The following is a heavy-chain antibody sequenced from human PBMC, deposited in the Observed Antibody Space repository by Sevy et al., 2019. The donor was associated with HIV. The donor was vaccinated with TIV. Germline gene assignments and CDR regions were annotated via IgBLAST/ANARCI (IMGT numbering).Heavy chain of an antibody. CDR2: INSSSSYI. Sequence: GGSLRLSCAASGFTFSSYSMNWVRQAPGKGLEWVSSINSSSSYIYYADSVKGRFTISRDNAKNSLYLQMNSLRAEDTAVYYCARGREGFRYYYGMDVWGQGTTVTVSS. V-gene: IGHV3-21*01. J-gene: IGHJ6*02. D-gene: IGHD1-26*01. CDR1: GFTFSSYS. CDR3: ARGREGFRYYYGMDV.